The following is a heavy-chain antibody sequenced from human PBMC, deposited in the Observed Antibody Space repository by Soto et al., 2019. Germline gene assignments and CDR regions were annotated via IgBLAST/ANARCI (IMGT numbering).Heavy chain of an antibody. Sequence: SETLSLTCAVSSGSISSSNCWSWVRQPPGKGLEWFGEIYHSGSTNYNPSLKSRVTISVDKSKNQFSLKLGSVTAADTAVYYCARAVADFWSGYSVRYYYYMDVWGKGTTVTVSS. CDR3: ARAVADFWSGYSVRYYYYMDV. CDR2: IYHSGST. V-gene: IGHV4-4*02. D-gene: IGHD3-3*01. CDR1: SGSISSSNC. J-gene: IGHJ6*03.